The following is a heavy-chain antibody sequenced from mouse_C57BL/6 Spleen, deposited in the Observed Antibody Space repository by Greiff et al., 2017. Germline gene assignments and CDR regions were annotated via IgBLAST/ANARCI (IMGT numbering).Heavy chain of an antibody. CDR1: GYTFTSYT. CDR3: ARENSYGSSWEFDV. V-gene: IGHV1-4*01. CDR2: INPSSGYT. D-gene: IGHD1-1*01. J-gene: IGHJ1*03. Sequence: QVQLKQSGAELVRPGASVKMSCKASGYTFTSYTMHWVKQRPGQGLEWIGYINPSSGYTKYNQKFKDKATLTADKSSSTAYMQLSSLTSEDSAVYYCARENSYGSSWEFDVWGTGTTVTVSS.